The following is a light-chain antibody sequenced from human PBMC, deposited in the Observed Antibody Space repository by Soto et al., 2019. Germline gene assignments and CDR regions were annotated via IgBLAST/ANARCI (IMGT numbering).Light chain of an antibody. CDR3: SSYTSSSTVV. CDR1: SSDVGSHNF. Sequence: QSALTQPASVSGSPGQSITISCTGTSSDVGSHNFVSWYQQRPGKAPKLMIYDVTNRPSGVSNRFSGSKSGNTASLTISGLQAEDEADYYCSSYTSSSTVVFGGGTKLTVL. J-gene: IGLJ2*01. V-gene: IGLV2-14*01. CDR2: DVT.